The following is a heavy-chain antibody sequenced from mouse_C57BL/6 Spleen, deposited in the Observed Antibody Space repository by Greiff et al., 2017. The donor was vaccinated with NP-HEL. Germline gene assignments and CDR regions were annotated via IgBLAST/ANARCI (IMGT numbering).Heavy chain of an antibody. CDR1: GYAFSSSW. CDR2: IYPGDGDT. V-gene: IGHV1-82*01. CDR3: AIDYGSSYYFDY. J-gene: IGHJ2*01. Sequence: QVQLQQSGPELVKPGASVKISCKASGYAFSSSWMNWVKQRPGKGLEWLGRIYPGDGDTNYHGQFTGKATLTADKSSSTAYMQLSSLTSKDSAVYFGAIDYGSSYYFDYWGQGTTLTVSS. D-gene: IGHD1-1*01.